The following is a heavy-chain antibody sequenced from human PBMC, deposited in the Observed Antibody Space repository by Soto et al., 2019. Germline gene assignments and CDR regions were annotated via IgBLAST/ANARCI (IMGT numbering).Heavy chain of an antibody. J-gene: IGHJ6*02. CDR2: INHSGGI. D-gene: IGHD3-3*01. Sequence: EPLPLARVRYGGRVRGYRWSGIRQAPGKGLEWLGEINHSGGIRYNSSLKSRVTISVDTSKNQVSLTLYSVTAADTAVYYCARDRQYYRFWRTYQNEGADGMDVWGQGTKVTVSS. CDR1: GGRVRGYR. V-gene: IGHV4-34*01. CDR3: ARDRQYYRFWRTYQNEGADGMDV.